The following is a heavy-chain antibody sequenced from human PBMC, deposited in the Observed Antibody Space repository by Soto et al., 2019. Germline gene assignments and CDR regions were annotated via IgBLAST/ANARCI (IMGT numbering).Heavy chain of an antibody. J-gene: IGHJ6*02. D-gene: IGHD3-10*01. CDR2: ISGSGGST. Sequence: GGSLRLSCAASGFTFSSYAMSWVRQAPGKGLEWVSAISGSGGSTYYADSVKGRFTISRDNSKNTLYLQMNSLRAEDTAVYYCARVIGESFYYYYGMDVWGQGTTVTVSS. V-gene: IGHV3-23*01. CDR3: ARVIGESFYYYYGMDV. CDR1: GFTFSSYA.